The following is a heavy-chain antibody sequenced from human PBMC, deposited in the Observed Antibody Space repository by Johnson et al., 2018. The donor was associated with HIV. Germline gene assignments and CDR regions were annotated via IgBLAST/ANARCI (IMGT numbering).Heavy chain of an antibody. CDR2: ISSSGSST. J-gene: IGHJ3*01. CDR3: ARDATPWGGDYVGYAFDL. D-gene: IGHD4-17*01. Sequence: QVQLVESGGGSVKPGGSLRLSCASSGFAFSGHNMGWIRQAPGKGLEFVSYISSSGSSTYYIDSVKGRFTISRDNAKNSLYLQMNNLRVEDTSVYYCARDATPWGGDYVGYAFDLWGQGTVVTVS. CDR1: GFAFSGHN. V-gene: IGHV3-11*04.